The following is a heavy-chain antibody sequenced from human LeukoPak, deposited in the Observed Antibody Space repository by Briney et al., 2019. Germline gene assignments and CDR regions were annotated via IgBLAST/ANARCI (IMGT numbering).Heavy chain of an antibody. CDR2: ISSSSSYI. J-gene: IGHJ4*02. D-gene: IGHD1-26*01. CDR3: ARDYGATEAAIDY. Sequence: GGSLRLSCAASGFTFSSYSMSWVRQAPGKGLEWVSSISSSSSYIYYADSVKGRFTISRDNAKNSLYLQMNSLRAEDTAVYYCARDYGATEAAIDYWGQGTLVTVSS. V-gene: IGHV3-21*01. CDR1: GFTFSSYS.